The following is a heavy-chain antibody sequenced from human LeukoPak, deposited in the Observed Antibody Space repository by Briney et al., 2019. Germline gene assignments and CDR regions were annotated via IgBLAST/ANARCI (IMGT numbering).Heavy chain of an antibody. J-gene: IGHJ5*02. CDR3: ATDFYDTT. CDR2: IRRNSDGGTI. Sequence: GGSLRLSCATSGFTFSDAWMNWVRQAPGKGLEWVGRIRRNSDGGTIDYSAPVKGRFALSRDDSKNTLYLHMSSLQTEDTAVYYCATDFYDTTWGQGTLVTVSS. D-gene: IGHD3-22*01. CDR1: GFTFSDAW. V-gene: IGHV3-15*07.